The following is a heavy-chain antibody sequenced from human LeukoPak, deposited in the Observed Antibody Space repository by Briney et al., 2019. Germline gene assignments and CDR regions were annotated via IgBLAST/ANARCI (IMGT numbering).Heavy chain of an antibody. J-gene: IGHJ3*02. V-gene: IGHV4-34*01. CDR3: ARGDYGCSSTSCYTHDAFDI. Sequence: PGGSLRLSCAASGLTVTNAWMNWVRQAPGKGLEWIGEINHSGSTNYNPSLKSRVTISVDTSKNQFSLKLGSVTAADTAVYYCARGDYGCSSTSCYTHDAFDIWGQGTMVTVSS. CDR1: GLTVTNAW. CDR2: INHSGST. D-gene: IGHD2-2*02.